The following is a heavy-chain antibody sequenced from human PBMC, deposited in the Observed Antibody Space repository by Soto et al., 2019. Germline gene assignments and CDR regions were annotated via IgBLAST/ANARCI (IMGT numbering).Heavy chain of an antibody. V-gene: IGHV3-43D*04. CDR2: ISWDGDIT. D-gene: IGHD5-18*01. J-gene: IGHJ4*02. CDR1: GFPFDDYA. Sequence: EVQLVESGGAVVQPGGSLRLSCAASGFPFDDYAMNWVRQAPGKGLEWVSYISWDGDITYYADSVKGRFTISRDNSKNSLYLQMNSLRCEDTAFYYSAKGGGYTYALFDYWGQGTQVTVSS. CDR3: AKGGGYTYALFDY.